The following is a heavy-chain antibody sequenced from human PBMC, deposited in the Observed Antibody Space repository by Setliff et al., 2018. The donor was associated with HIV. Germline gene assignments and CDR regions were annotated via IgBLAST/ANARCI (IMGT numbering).Heavy chain of an antibody. CDR3: ARDPPGSGFHLDY. D-gene: IGHD5-12*01. Sequence: GESLKISCAASGFAFDNYCMTWVRQAPGKGLEWVSAIGGSTGSTYYADSVKGRFTISTDNSKNTLYLQMNSLRAEDTAVYYCARDPPGSGFHLDYWGQGTPVTVAS. V-gene: IGHV3-23*01. CDR1: GFAFDNYC. CDR2: IGGSTGST. J-gene: IGHJ4*02.